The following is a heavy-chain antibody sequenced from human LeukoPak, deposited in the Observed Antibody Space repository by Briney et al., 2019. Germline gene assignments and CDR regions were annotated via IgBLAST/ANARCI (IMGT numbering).Heavy chain of an antibody. V-gene: IGHV4-39*02. Sequence: PSEILSLTCTVSGGSISSSSYYWGWIRQPPGKGLEWIGSIYYSGSTYYNPSLKSRVTISVDTSKNQFSLKLSSVTAADTAVYYCARDSGLAAAGTDRNWFDPWGQGTLVTVSS. J-gene: IGHJ5*02. CDR2: IYYSGST. CDR3: ARDSGLAAAGTDRNWFDP. D-gene: IGHD6-13*01. CDR1: GGSISSSSYY.